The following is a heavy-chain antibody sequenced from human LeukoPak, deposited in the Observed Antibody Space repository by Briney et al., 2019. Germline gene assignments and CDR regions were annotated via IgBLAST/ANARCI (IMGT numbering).Heavy chain of an antibody. D-gene: IGHD3-22*01. Sequence: GSMRLSCAASGFTFSSYSMYWVRQAPGKGLEWIGYIYYSGSTNYNPSLKSRVTISVDTSKNQFSLKLSSVTAADTAVYYCARGESSGSNWFDPWGQGTLVTVSS. J-gene: IGHJ5*02. CDR2: IYYSGST. CDR3: ARGESSGSNWFDP. CDR1: GFTFSSYS. V-gene: IGHV4-59*01.